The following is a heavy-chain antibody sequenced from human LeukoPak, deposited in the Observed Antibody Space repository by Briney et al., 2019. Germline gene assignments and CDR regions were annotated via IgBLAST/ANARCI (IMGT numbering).Heavy chain of an antibody. CDR2: INPNSGGT. Sequence: ASVKVSCKASGYTFTGYYMHWVRQAPGQGLEWMGWINPNSGGTNYAQKFQGRVTMTRDTSISTAYMELSSLRSEDTAVYYCARRGYYYDSSGYYYYFDYWGQGTLVTVSS. D-gene: IGHD3-22*01. V-gene: IGHV1-2*02. J-gene: IGHJ4*02. CDR3: ARRGYYYDSSGYYYYFDY. CDR1: GYTFTGYY.